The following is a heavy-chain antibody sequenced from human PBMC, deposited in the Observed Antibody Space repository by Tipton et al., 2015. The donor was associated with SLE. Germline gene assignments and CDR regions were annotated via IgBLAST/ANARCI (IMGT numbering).Heavy chain of an antibody. CDR3: ARRPWGGFDY. V-gene: IGHV4-39*07. D-gene: IGHD3-10*01. Sequence: TLSLTCSVSGDSISRDTYYWAWGWIRQPPGRGLEWVGGFYYSGNRYYNPSLKRRVSISVDTSKNQFSLRLSSVTAADTAVYYCARRPWGGFDYWGPGTLVNVSS. CDR1: GDSISRDTYY. J-gene: IGHJ4*02. CDR2: FYYSGNR.